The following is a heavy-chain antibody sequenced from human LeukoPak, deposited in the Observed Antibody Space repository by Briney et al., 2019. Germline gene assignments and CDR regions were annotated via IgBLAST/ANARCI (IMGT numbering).Heavy chain of an antibody. Sequence: SSETLSLTCTVSGGSISSYYWSWIRQPPGKGLEWIGYIYYSGSTDYNPSLKSRVTILVDTSKNQFSLKLSSVTAADTAVYYCARSPKRGAFDIWGQGTMVTVSS. J-gene: IGHJ3*02. CDR3: ARSPKRGAFDI. CDR2: IYYSGST. V-gene: IGHV4-59*01. CDR1: GGSISSYY.